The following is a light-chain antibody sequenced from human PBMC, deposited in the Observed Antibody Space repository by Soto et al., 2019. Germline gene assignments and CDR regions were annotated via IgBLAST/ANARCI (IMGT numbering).Light chain of an antibody. CDR1: QSISPW. Sequence: DTQMTPSPSTLSASVGDRVAITCRASQSISPWLAWYQKKPGKAPKLLIYEASSLESGVPSRFSSSGFGTEFTLTISXLQPDYSATYYCQQYNSYWTFGQGTKVDIK. CDR3: QQYNSYWT. V-gene: IGKV1-5*01. CDR2: EAS. J-gene: IGKJ1*01.